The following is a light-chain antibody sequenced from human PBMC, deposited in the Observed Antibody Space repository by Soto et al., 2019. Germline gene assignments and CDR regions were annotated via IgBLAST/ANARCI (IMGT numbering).Light chain of an antibody. CDR3: SSYTSSSTYV. CDR2: DVS. J-gene: IGLJ1*01. Sequence: QSALTQPASVSGSPGQSITISCTGTSSDVGGYNYVSWYQQHPGKAPKLMIYDVSNRASGVSNRFSGSKSRNTASLTISGLLAEDESDYYCSSYTSSSTYVFGTGTKLTVL. V-gene: IGLV2-14*01. CDR1: SSDVGGYNY.